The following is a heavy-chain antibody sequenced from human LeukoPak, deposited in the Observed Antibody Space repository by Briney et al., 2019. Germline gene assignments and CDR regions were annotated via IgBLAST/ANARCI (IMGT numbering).Heavy chain of an antibody. CDR2: IDPDSGGT. CDR3: ARDWNEVCQ. D-gene: IGHD1-1*01. Sequence: GASVKVSCTTSGHTFTAYYTHWVRQAPGQVLEWMGWIDPDSGGTNYAQEFQGRVTLTRDTSISTVYLELIRLRSDDTAVYYCARDWNEVCQWGQGTLVTVSS. CDR1: GHTFTAYY. V-gene: IGHV1-2*02. J-gene: IGHJ4*02.